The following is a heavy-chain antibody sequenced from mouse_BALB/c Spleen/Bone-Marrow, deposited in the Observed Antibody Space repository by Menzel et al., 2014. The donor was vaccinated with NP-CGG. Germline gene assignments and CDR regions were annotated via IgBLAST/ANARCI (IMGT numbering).Heavy chain of an antibody. CDR2: IWGDGST. CDR1: GFSLTGYG. D-gene: IGHD1-2*01. Sequence: QVQLQQSGPGLVAPSQSLSITCTASGFSLTGYGVNWVRQPPGKGLEWLGMIWGDGSTDYNSALKSRLSISKDNSKSQVFLKMNSLQTDDTARYYCARDHYYGYFDYWGQGTTLTVSS. V-gene: IGHV2-6-7*01. J-gene: IGHJ2*01. CDR3: ARDHYYGYFDY.